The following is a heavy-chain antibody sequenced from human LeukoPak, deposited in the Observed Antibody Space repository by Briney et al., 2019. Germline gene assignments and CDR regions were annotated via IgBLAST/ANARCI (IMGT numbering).Heavy chain of an antibody. D-gene: IGHD1-26*01. J-gene: IGHJ4*02. CDR3: ARAGASYFDY. CDR2: ISSSSSYI. V-gene: IGHV3-21*01. Sequence: GGFLRLSCAASGFTFSSYSMNWVRQAPGKGLEWVSSISSSSSYIYYADSVKGRFTISRDNAKNSLYLQMNSLRAEDTAVYYCARAGASYFDYWGQGTLVTVSS. CDR1: GFTFSSYS.